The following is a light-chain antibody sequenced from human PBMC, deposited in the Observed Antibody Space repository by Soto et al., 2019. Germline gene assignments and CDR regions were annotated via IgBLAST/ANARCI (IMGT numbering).Light chain of an antibody. J-gene: IGKJ5*01. V-gene: IGKV1-39*01. CDR3: QQSFSTPT. CDR2: SAS. CDR1: QRINIY. Sequence: DIQMTHSPSSLSASVGDRVTITCRASQRINIYLNWYRQKPGKAPELLIYSASNLQSGVPSRFSGSGSGTDFTLTISGLQPEDFATYYCQQSFSTPTFGQGTRLE.